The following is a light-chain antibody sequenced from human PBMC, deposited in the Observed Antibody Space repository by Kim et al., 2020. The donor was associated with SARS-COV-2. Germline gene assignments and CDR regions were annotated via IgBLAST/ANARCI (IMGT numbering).Light chain of an antibody. J-gene: IGKJ4*01. CDR3: QQYYDTPLT. Sequence: ATITCKPSERILYSSNNKNYLAWYQQKPGQSPKLLIYWASTRDFGVPDRFSGSGSGTNFTLTISSLQAEDVALYYCQQYYDTPLTFGGGTKVDIK. CDR1: ERILYSSNNKNY. CDR2: WAS. V-gene: IGKV4-1*01.